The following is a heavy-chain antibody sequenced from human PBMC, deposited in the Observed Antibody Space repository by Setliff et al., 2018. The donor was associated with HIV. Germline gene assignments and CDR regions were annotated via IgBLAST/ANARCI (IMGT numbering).Heavy chain of an antibody. CDR2: INPNSSDT. V-gene: IGHV1-2*02. D-gene: IGHD3-9*01. Sequence: ASVKVSCKASGYIFTDYYIHWVRQAPGQGLEWMGWINPNSSDTNYAQKFQGRIIMTRDTSINTVYMELSSLTSDDTALYYCARQDIPTGYYLFDYWGQGTQVTVSS. J-gene: IGHJ4*02. CDR1: GYIFTDYY. CDR3: ARQDIPTGYYLFDY.